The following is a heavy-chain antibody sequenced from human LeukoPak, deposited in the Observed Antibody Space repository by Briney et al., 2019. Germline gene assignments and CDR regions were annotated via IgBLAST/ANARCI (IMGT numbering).Heavy chain of an antibody. J-gene: IGHJ4*02. CDR2: ISAYNGNT. V-gene: IGHV1-18*01. D-gene: IGHD5-18*01. Sequence: ASVKVSCKASGYTFTSYGISWVRQAPGQGLEWMGWISAYNGNTNYAQKFQGRVTITRDTSASTAYLELSSLRSEDTAVYYCARDLLGYSFGYGRYNFDYWGQGTQVTVSS. CDR3: ARDLLGYSFGYGRYNFDY. CDR1: GYTFTSYG.